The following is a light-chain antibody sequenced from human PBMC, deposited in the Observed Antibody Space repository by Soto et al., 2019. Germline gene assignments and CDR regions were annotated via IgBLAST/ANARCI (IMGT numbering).Light chain of an antibody. V-gene: IGKV3-20*01. J-gene: IGKJ1*01. CDR1: QSVSSSY. CDR2: GAS. CDR3: QQYGP. Sequence: EIVLTQSPGTLSLSTGERATLSCRASQSVSSSYLAWYQQKPGQAPRLLIYGASSRATGIPDRFSGSGSGTDFTLTISRLEPEDFAVYYCQQYGPFGQGTKVEIK.